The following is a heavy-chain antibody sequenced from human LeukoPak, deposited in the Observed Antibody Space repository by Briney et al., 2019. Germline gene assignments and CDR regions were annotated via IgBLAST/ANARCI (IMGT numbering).Heavy chain of an antibody. CDR3: ARAPPRLDGYILYY. CDR2: IIPTTGLA. D-gene: IGHD5-24*01. J-gene: IGHJ4*02. CDR1: GGTFSNLA. Sequence: ASVTVSCKASGGTFSNLAISWVRQAPAQGLEWMGRIIPTTGLANYAQNFQGRVTITADKATSTAYMELSSLRSEDTAVYYCARAPPRLDGYILYYWGQGTLVTVSS. V-gene: IGHV1-69*04.